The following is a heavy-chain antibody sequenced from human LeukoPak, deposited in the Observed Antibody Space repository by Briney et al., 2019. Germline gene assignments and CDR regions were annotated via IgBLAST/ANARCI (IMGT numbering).Heavy chain of an antibody. D-gene: IGHD1-7*01. CDR3: ARGLSGTTRFNY. CDR1: GGSFSGYY. V-gene: IGHV4-34*01. J-gene: IGHJ4*02. Sequence: SETLSLTCAVYGGSFSGYYWSWIRQPPGKGLEWIGEINHSGSTNYNPSLKSRVTMSVDTSKNQFSLKLSSVTAADTAVYYCARGLSGTTRFNYWGQGTLVTVSS. CDR2: INHSGST.